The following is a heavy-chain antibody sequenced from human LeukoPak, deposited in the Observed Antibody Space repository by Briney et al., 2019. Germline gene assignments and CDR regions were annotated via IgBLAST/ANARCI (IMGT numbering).Heavy chain of an antibody. V-gene: IGHV4-30-4*08. D-gene: IGHD4-23*01. CDR3: ARVKDGGNSPYFDY. CDR2: IYYSGST. Sequence: SETLSLTCTVSGGSISSGDYYWSWIRQPPGKGLQWIGYIYYSGSTYYNPSLKSRVTISVDTSKNQFSLKLSSVTAADTAVYYCARVKDGGNSPYFDYWGQGTLVTVSS. J-gene: IGHJ4*02. CDR1: GGSISSGDYY.